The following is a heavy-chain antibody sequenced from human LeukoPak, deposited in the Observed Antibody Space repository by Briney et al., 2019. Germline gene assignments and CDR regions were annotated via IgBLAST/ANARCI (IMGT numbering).Heavy chain of an antibody. CDR3: AKDVEGSGTGSWFGELLYNSYYYYYMDV. CDR2: INQDGSTK. D-gene: IGHD3-10*01. J-gene: IGHJ6*03. CDR1: GFSFSAYW. Sequence: GGSLRLSCAASGFSFSAYWMSWVRQAPGKGLEWVASINQDGSTKRYVDSAKGRFTVSRDNAKNSLFLQMNTLRAEDTAVYYCAKDVEGSGTGSWFGELLYNSYYYYYMDVWGKGTTVTVSS. V-gene: IGHV3-7*03.